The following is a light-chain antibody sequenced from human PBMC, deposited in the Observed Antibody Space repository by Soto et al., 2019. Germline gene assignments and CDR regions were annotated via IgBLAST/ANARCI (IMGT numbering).Light chain of an antibody. CDR2: GAS. CDR3: EQYGSSPPT. CDR1: QSVSSNY. V-gene: IGKV3-20*01. J-gene: IGKJ1*01. Sequence: TLSCRASQSVSSNYLAWYQQMPGQAPRLLISGASSRASGIPDRFSGSGSGTDFTLIISRLEPEDFAVYYCEQYGSSPPTFGQGTQVDI.